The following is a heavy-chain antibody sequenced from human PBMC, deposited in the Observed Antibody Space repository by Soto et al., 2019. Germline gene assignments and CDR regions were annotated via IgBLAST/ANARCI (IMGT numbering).Heavy chain of an antibody. J-gene: IGHJ4*02. D-gene: IGHD5-12*01. Sequence: EVQLVESGGGLVQPGGSLRLSCAASGFTVSSNYMSWVRQAPGKGLEWVSGIYSGGSTYYADSVKDRFTISRDNSKNTLYLQMNSLRAEDTAVYYCARDRRGYSGYDRGFDYWGQGTLVTVSS. CDR1: GFTVSSNY. CDR2: IYSGGST. CDR3: ARDRRGYSGYDRGFDY. V-gene: IGHV3-66*01.